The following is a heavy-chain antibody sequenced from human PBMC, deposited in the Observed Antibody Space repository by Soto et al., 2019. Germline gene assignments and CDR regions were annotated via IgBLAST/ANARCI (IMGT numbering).Heavy chain of an antibody. V-gene: IGHV1-69*01. D-gene: IGHD3-10*01. J-gene: IGHJ6*02. Sequence: QVPLVQSGAEVKKPGSSVKVSCKASGGTFSSYAISWVRQAPGQGLEWMGGIIPIFGTANYAQKFQGRVTITADESTSTAYMELSSLGSEDTAVYYCARGPYGSGSYYNGGCCYFYYYGMDVWGQGTTVTVSS. CDR1: GGTFSSYA. CDR2: IIPIFGTA. CDR3: ARGPYGSGSYYNGGCCYFYYYGMDV.